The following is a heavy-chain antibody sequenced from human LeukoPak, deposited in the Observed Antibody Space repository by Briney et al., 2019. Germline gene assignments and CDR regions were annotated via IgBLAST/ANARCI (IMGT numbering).Heavy chain of an antibody. Sequence: PSETLSLTCAVYGGSFSGYYWSWIRQPPGKGLEWIREINHSGSTNYNPSLKSRVTMSVDTSKNQFSLKVRSVTAADTAVYYCARGYGSGSYYVFWGQGTLVTVSS. J-gene: IGHJ4*02. CDR1: GGSFSGYY. CDR3: ARGYGSGSYYVF. V-gene: IGHV4-34*01. CDR2: INHSGST. D-gene: IGHD3-10*01.